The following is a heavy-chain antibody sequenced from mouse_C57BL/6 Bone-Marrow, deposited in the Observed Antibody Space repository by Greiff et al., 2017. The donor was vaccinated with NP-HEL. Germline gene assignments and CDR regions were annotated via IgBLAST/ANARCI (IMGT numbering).Heavy chain of an antibody. D-gene: IGHD1-1*01. CDR1: GYSFTGYF. CDR3: ARLGTVVATNAMDY. V-gene: IGHV1-20*01. CDR2: INPYNGDT. Sequence: EVQLQQSGPELVKPGDSVKISCKASGYSFTGYFMNWVMQSHGKSLEWIGRINPYNGDTFYNQKFKGKATLTVDKSSSTAHMELRSLTSEDSAVYYCARLGTVVATNAMDYWGQGTSVTVSS. J-gene: IGHJ4*01.